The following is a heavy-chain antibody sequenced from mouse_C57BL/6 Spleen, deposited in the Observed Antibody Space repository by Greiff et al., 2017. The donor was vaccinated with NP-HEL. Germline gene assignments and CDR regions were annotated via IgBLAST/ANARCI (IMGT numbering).Heavy chain of an antibody. CDR3: TTRDGYYPAWFAY. D-gene: IGHD2-3*01. CDR2: IDPEDGDT. J-gene: IGHJ3*01. Sequence: VQLKQSGAELVRPGASVKLSCTASGFNIKDYYMHWVKQRPEQGLEWIGRIDPEDGDTEYAPKFQGKATMTADTSSNTAYLQLSSLTSEDTAVYYCTTRDGYYPAWFAYWGQGTLVTVSA. CDR1: GFNIKDYY. V-gene: IGHV14-1*01.